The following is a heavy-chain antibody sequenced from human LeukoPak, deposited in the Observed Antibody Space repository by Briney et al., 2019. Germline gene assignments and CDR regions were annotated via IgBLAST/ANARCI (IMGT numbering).Heavy chain of an antibody. V-gene: IGHV3-23*01. Sequence: GGSLRLSCAASGFTFSSYGMSWVRQAPGKGLGWVSAISGGGGSTYYADSVKGRFTISRDNSKNTLYLQMNSLRAEDTAVYYCAKELYSGSHCGGDCYPDAFDIWGQGTMVTVSS. J-gene: IGHJ3*02. CDR1: GFTFSSYG. CDR2: ISGGGGST. CDR3: AKELYSGSHCGGDCYPDAFDI. D-gene: IGHD2-21*02.